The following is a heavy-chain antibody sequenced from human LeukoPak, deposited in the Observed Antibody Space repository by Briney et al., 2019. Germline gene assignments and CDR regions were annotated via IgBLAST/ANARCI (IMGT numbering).Heavy chain of an antibody. D-gene: IGHD3-22*01. CDR1: GFTFDDYA. Sequence: GGSLRLSCAASGFTFDDYAMHWVRQAPGKGLEWVSGISWNSGSIGYADSVKGRFTISRDNAKNSLYLQMNSLRAEDTALYYCAKTSTMIVVWGLFDYWGQGTLVTVSS. V-gene: IGHV3-9*01. J-gene: IGHJ4*02. CDR2: ISWNSGSI. CDR3: AKTSTMIVVWGLFDY.